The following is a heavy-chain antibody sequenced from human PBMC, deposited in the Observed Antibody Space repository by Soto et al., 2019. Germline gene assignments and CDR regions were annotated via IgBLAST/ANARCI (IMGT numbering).Heavy chain of an antibody. CDR3: ARDKITGLFDY. D-gene: IGHD2-8*02. V-gene: IGHV4-31*03. CDR2: ISYGANT. Sequence: SETLSLTCTVSYGSVSSGDNYWGWVRQHPGKGLEWIGYISYGANTYYNPSLKSRVTISVDTSQNQFSLKLTSVTAADTAVYYCARDKITGLFDYWGQGTLVT. CDR1: YGSVSSGDNY. J-gene: IGHJ4*02.